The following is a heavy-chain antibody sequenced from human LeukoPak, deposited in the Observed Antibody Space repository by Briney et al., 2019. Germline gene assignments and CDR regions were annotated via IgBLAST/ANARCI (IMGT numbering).Heavy chain of an antibody. V-gene: IGHV3-30*18. J-gene: IGHJ4*02. Sequence: PGTSLRLSCAASGFPFSDYGMYWVRQAPGKGLEWLAVISHDGRNKYYADSVKGRITISRDNSMNTLYLQMNSLRAEDTAVYYCAKVRWGSDNALDSWGQGTLVTGSS. CDR3: AKVRWGSDNALDS. CDR2: ISHDGRNK. D-gene: IGHD3-16*01. CDR1: GFPFSDYG.